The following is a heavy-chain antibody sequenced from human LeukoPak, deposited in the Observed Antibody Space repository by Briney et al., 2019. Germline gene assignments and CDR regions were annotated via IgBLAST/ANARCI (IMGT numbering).Heavy chain of an antibody. Sequence: SETLSLTCAVYGGSFSGYYWSWIRQPPGKGLEWIGEINHSGSTNYNPSLKSRVTISVDTSKNQFSLKLSSVTAADTAVYYCARRHSSYGYWGQGTLVTVSS. D-gene: IGHD6-6*01. J-gene: IGHJ4*02. CDR2: INHSGST. V-gene: IGHV4-34*01. CDR1: GGSFSGYY. CDR3: ARRHSSYGY.